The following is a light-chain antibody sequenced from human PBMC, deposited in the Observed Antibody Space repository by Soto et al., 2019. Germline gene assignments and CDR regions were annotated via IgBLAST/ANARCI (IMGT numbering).Light chain of an antibody. CDR2: GND. J-gene: IGLJ2*01. V-gene: IGLV1-40*01. CDR3: RSYDNGQSGPVL. CDR1: SSNIGAYYD. Sequence: QSVLTQPPSVSGAPGQRVTISCTGTSSNIGAYYDVQWYQHLPGTAPKLLIYGNDNRPSGVPDRFSASKSGASASLAITGLQPEDEGDYYCRSYDNGQSGPVLFGGGTKLTVL.